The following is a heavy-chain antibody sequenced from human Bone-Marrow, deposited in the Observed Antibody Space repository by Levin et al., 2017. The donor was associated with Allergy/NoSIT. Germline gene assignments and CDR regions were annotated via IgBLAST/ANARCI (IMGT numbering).Heavy chain of an antibody. V-gene: IGHV4-4*07. CDR3: AREDLVDTSLFP. Sequence: SETLSLTCTVSGASISNSYCSWIRQPAGKGLEWIGRVYSSGSTYYNPSLKSRVTMSVDMSKSQFSLKLYSVTAADTAVYYCAREDLVDTSLFPWGQGTLVTVSS. J-gene: IGHJ5*02. CDR2: VYSSGST. D-gene: IGHD5-18*01. CDR1: GASISNSY.